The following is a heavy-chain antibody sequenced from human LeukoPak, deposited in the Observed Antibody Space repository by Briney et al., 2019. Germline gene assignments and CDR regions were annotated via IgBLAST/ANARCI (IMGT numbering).Heavy chain of an antibody. CDR2: INPNSGGT. CDR1: GYTFTGYY. J-gene: IGHJ5*02. CDR3: ARTPTLAYCGRGCQSNWFDP. D-gene: IGHD2-21*02. V-gene: IGHV1-2*06. Sequence: ASVKVSCKASGYTFTGYYMHWVRQAPGQGLEWMGRINPNSGGTNYAQKFQGRVTMTRDTSISTAYLELSRLRSDDTAVYYCARTPTLAYCGRGCQSNWFDPWGKGTLVTVSS.